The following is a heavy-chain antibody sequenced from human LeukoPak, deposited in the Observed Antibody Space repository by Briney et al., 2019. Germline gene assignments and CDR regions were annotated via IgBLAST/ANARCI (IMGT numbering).Heavy chain of an antibody. CDR2: ISATGGTT. CDR1: GFTFSSYG. V-gene: IGHV3-23*01. D-gene: IGHD2-15*01. J-gene: IGHJ6*03. CDR3: AKNGDRGAYCSGGSCYPYYYYIDV. Sequence: GALRLSCAASGFTFSSYGMSWVRQAPGKGLEWVSAISATGGTTYYADSVKGRFTISRDNSKNTLYLQMNSLRAEDTAIYYCAKNGDRGAYCSGGSCYPYYYYIDVWGKGTTVTISS.